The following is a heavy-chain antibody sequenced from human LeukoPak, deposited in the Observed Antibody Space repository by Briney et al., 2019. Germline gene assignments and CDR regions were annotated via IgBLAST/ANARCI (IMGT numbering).Heavy chain of an antibody. V-gene: IGHV4-34*01. J-gene: IGHJ6*02. CDR3: ASLRLLSSLESGDYYYYYGMDV. CDR2: INHSGST. D-gene: IGHD3-10*01. CDR1: GGSFSGYY. Sequence: PSETLSLTCAVYGGSFSGYYWSWIRQPPGKGLEWIGEINHSGSTNYNPSLKSRVTISVDTSKNQFSLKVSSVTAADTAVYYCASLRLLSSLESGDYYYYYGMDVWGQGTTVTVSS.